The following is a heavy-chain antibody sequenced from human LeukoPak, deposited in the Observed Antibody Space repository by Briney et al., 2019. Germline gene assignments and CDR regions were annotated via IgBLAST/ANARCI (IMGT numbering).Heavy chain of an antibody. CDR3: AKSIYYDSSGEDY. D-gene: IGHD3-22*01. J-gene: IGHJ4*02. Sequence: GGSLRLSCAASGFTFSSYWMNWARQAPGKGLEWVASINHNGNVNYYVDSVKGRFTISRDNSKNTLYLQMNSLRAEDTAVYYCAKSIYYDSSGEDYWGQGTLVTVSS. CDR1: GFTFSSYW. CDR2: INHNGNVN. V-gene: IGHV3-7*03.